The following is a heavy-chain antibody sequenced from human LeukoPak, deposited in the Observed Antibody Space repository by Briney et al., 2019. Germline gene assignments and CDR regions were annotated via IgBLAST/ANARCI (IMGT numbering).Heavy chain of an antibody. CDR1: GFTVSSNS. CDR2: IYSDNT. CDR3: ARRAGAYSHPYDY. D-gene: IGHD4/OR15-4a*01. Sequence: GGSLRLSCTVSGFTVSSNSMSWVRQAPGKGLEWVSFIYSDNTHYSYSVKGRVTISRDNSKNTLYLQMSSLRAEDTAVYYCARRAGAYSHPYDYWGQGTLVTVS. J-gene: IGHJ4*02. V-gene: IGHV3-53*01.